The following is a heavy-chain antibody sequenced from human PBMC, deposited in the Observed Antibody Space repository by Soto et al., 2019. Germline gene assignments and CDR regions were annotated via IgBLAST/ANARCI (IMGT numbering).Heavy chain of an antibody. CDR1: GFTFTSSA. CDR3: AAEGYGDYAFDI. D-gene: IGHD4-17*01. CDR2: IVVGSGNT. J-gene: IGHJ3*02. Sequence: ASVKVSCKASGFTFTSSAMQWVRQARGQRLEWIGWIVVGSGNTNYAQKFQERVTITRDMSTSTAYMELSSLRSEDTAVYYCAAEGYGDYAFDIWGQGTMVTVSS. V-gene: IGHV1-58*02.